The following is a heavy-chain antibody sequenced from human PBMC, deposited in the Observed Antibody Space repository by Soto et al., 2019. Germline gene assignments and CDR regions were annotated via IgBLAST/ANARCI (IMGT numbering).Heavy chain of an antibody. D-gene: IGHD5-18*01. CDR2: ISFYGSNK. V-gene: IGHV3-30*03. J-gene: IGHJ4*02. CDR1: GFTFSNYG. Sequence: QVELVESGGGVVQPGGSLRLSCAASGFTFSNYGLHWVRQAPGKGLEGAAVISFYGSNKYYADSMKCRFTVSRDNSKNPLYLQMTSQRTEDTAMYSCAIFLREVDPAMIPGAYWGQGTLVTVSS. CDR3: AIFLREVDPAMIPGAY.